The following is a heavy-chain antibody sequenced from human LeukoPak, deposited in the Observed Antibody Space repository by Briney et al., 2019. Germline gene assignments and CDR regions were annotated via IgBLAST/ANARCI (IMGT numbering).Heavy chain of an antibody. Sequence: SETLSLTCTVSGGSITTYYWSWIRQPPGKGLEWIAFIYYGGSTNYNPSLKSRVAISLDTSKNQFSLRLTSVTAADTAVYYCAREDVDTVSGVYYYYGMDVWGQGTTVTVSS. J-gene: IGHJ6*02. CDR3: AREDVDTVSGVYYYYGMDV. V-gene: IGHV4-59*12. CDR2: IYYGGST. D-gene: IGHD5-18*01. CDR1: GGSITTYY.